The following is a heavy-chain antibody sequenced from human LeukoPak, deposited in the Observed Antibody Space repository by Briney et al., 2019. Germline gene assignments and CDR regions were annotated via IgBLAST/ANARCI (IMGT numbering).Heavy chain of an antibody. CDR2: ISYDGSNK. CDR3: ARALGYSYGYGIY. V-gene: IGHV3-30-3*01. J-gene: IGHJ4*02. CDR1: GFTFSSYA. D-gene: IGHD5-18*01. Sequence: GGSLRLSCAASGFTFSSYAMHWVRQAPGKGLEWLAVISYDGSNKYYADSVKGRFTISRDNSKNTLYLQMNSLRAEDSAVYYCARALGYSYGYGIYWGQGTLVTVSS.